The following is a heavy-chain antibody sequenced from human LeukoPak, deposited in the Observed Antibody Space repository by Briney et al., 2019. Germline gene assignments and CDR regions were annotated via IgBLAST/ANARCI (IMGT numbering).Heavy chain of an antibody. Sequence: GGSLRLSCAASGFTFSSYTMNWVRQAPGKGLEWVSSITSSSSYIYYADSVKGRFTISRDNAKKSLYLQLNSLRAEDTAVYYCARSLVVGANPYHWGQGTLVTVSS. D-gene: IGHD1-26*01. V-gene: IGHV3-21*01. CDR3: ARSLVVGANPYH. CDR1: GFTFSSYT. CDR2: ITSSSSYI. J-gene: IGHJ5*02.